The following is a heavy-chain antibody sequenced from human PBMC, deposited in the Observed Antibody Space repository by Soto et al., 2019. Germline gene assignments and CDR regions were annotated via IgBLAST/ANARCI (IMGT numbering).Heavy chain of an antibody. CDR3: ARGDIVATMGRL. Sequence: ASVKVSCKASGYTFTSYGISWVRQAPGQGLEWMGWISAYNGNTKYAQKIQGRVNMTTDTSTSTAYMELRSLRSDVTAVYYCARGDIVATMGRLWGQGNLVTVSS. D-gene: IGHD5-12*01. CDR1: GYTFTSYG. J-gene: IGHJ4*02. V-gene: IGHV1-18*01. CDR2: ISAYNGNT.